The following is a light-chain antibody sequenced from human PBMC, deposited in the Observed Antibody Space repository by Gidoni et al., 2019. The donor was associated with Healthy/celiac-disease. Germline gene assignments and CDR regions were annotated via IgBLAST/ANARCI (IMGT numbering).Light chain of an antibody. Sequence: DIQMRQTPSTLSASVGDRVTITCRASQSISSYLTWYQQKPGKAPKLLIYAASSLQSGVPSRFSGSGSGTDFTLTISSLQPEDFATYYCQQCYSTPWTFGQGTKVEIK. CDR3: QQCYSTPWT. CDR1: QSISSY. J-gene: IGKJ1*01. V-gene: IGKV1-39*01. CDR2: AAS.